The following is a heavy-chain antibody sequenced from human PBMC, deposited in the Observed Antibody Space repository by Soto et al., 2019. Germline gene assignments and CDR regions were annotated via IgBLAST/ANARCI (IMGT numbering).Heavy chain of an antibody. J-gene: IGHJ3*02. CDR3: ARGRWGDSSGYDAFDI. CDR2: ISAYNGNT. V-gene: IGHV1-18*04. CDR1: GYTFTSYG. D-gene: IGHD3-22*01. Sequence: GASVKVSCKASGYTFTSYGISWVRQAPGQGLEWMGWISAYNGNTNYAQKPQGRVTMTTDTSTSTAYMELRSLRSDDTAVYYCARGRWGDSSGYDAFDIWGQGTMVTVSS.